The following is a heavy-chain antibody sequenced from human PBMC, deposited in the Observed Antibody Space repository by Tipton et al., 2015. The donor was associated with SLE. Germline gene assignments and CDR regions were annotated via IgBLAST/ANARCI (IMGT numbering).Heavy chain of an antibody. CDR1: GFTFSSYG. D-gene: IGHD3-9*01. Sequence: SLRLSCAASGFTFSSYGMHWVRQAPGKGLEWVSAISGSGGSTYYADSVKGRFTISRDNSKNMLYLQMNSLRAEDTAVYYCATDYDILTGWGQGTLVTVSS. V-gene: IGHV3-23*01. CDR2: ISGSGGST. CDR3: ATDYDILTG. J-gene: IGHJ4*02.